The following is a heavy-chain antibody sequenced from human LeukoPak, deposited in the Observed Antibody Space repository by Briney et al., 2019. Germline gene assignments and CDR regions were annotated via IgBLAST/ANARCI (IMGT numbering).Heavy chain of an antibody. J-gene: IGHJ4*02. CDR3: ARENALRTPSHSIDY. CDR2: IYYSGNT. Sequence: QPSETLSLTCTVSGASVSSAGYFWNWIRQHPGKGLEWIGNIYYSGNTYYNPSLKSRVSISVDTSKNQFSLKLSSVTAADTAVYYCARENALRTPSHSIDYWGQGTLVTVSS. D-gene: IGHD2-2*01. CDR1: GASVSSAGYF. V-gene: IGHV4-31*03.